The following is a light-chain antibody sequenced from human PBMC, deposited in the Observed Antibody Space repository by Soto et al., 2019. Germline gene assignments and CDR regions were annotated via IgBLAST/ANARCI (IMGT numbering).Light chain of an antibody. V-gene: IGLV3-1*01. CDR1: KLGDRF. CDR2: QDT. CDR3: QAWDSSTGVV. Sequence: SSELTQPPSVSVSPGQTASIPCSGGKLGDRFACWYQQKPAQSPVMVIYQDTRRPPGIPERFSGSNSGNTATLTISGTQAMDEADYYCQAWDSSTGVVFGGGTKLTVL. J-gene: IGLJ2*01.